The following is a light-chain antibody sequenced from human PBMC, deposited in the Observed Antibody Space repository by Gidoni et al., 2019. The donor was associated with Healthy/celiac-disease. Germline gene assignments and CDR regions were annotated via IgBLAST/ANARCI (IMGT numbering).Light chain of an antibody. Sequence: DIQITQSPSTLSASVGDRVTITCRASQSISSWLAWYQQKPGEAPKLLIYKASSLESGVPSRFSGSGSGTEFTLTISSLQPDDFATYYCQQYNSYSWTFGQGTKVEIK. CDR2: KAS. J-gene: IGKJ1*01. CDR1: QSISSW. V-gene: IGKV1-5*03. CDR3: QQYNSYSWT.